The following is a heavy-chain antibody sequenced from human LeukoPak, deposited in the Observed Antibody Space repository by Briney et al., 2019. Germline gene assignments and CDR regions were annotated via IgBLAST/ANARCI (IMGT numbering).Heavy chain of an antibody. CDR2: IYYSGSP. V-gene: IGHV4-39*01. Sequence: SETLSLTCTVSGCSLSSTTYFWGWIRQPPGKGLEWIGSIYYSGSPYYNPSLKSRVTISVDTSKNQLSLRLSSVTAADTAVYYCARHWSWYVDYWGQGTLVTVPS. D-gene: IGHD6-13*01. CDR1: GCSLSSTTYF. J-gene: IGHJ4*02. CDR3: ARHWSWYVDY.